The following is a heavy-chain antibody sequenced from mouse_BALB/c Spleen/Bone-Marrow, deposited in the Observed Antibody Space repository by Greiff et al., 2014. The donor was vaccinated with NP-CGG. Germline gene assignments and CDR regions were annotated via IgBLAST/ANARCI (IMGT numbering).Heavy chain of an antibody. CDR1: GFNIKDTY. V-gene: IGHV14-3*02. D-gene: IGHD1-1*01. J-gene: IGHJ4*01. CDR3: ARYYYGSSYVMDY. CDR2: TDPANGNT. Sequence: VQLQQSGAELVKPGASVKLSCTASGFNIKDTYMHWVKQRPEQGLEWIGRTDPANGNTKYDPKFQGKATITADTSSNTAYLQLSSLTSEDTAVYYCARYYYGSSYVMDYWGQGTSVTVSS.